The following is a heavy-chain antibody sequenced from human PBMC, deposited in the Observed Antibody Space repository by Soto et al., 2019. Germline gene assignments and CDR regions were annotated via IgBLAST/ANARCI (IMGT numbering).Heavy chain of an antibody. CDR2: ISSSSSYI. Sequence: EVQLVESGGGLVKPGGSLRLSCAASGFTFSSYSMNWVRQAPGKGLEWVSSISSSSSYIYYADLVKGRFTISRDNAKNSLYLQMNSLRAEDTAVYYCARAPSTADFWSGFDAFDIWGQGTMVTVSS. J-gene: IGHJ3*02. D-gene: IGHD3-3*01. V-gene: IGHV3-21*01. CDR3: ARAPSTADFWSGFDAFDI. CDR1: GFTFSSYS.